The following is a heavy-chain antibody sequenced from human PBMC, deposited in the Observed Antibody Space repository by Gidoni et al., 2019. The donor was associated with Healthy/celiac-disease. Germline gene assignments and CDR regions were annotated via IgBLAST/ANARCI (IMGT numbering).Heavy chain of an antibody. V-gene: IGHV3-30*19. J-gene: IGHJ4*02. Sequence: QVQMVESGGGVVQPGRSLRLSCAASGFTVSSEGMHGVRQAPGRGMGWFAFISYDRHTHFSRAPVKGLFTLSRNNSKNTLYLQMTSLSAEDTSVYYCARDRQLGVGFGARYRGLFDYWGQGTLVTVSS. CDR3: ARDRQLGVGFGARYRGLFDY. D-gene: IGHD3-10*01. CDR2: ISYDRHTH. CDR1: GFTVSSEG.